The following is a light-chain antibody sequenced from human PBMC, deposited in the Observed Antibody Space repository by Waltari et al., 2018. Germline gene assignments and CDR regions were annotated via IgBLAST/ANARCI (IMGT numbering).Light chain of an antibody. CDR3: QQYDSSPIT. CDR2: GAS. CDR1: QSVVSRY. J-gene: IGKJ5*01. V-gene: IGKV3-20*01. Sequence: TQSPGTLSLSPGERATLSCRASQSVVSRYLAWYQQKPGQAPRLLLHGASSRATGIPDRFSGSGSGTDFTLIISRLEPEDFAVYYCQQYDSSPITFGQGTRLEIK.